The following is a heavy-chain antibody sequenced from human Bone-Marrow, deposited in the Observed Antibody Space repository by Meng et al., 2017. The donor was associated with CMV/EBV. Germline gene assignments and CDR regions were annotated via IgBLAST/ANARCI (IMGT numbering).Heavy chain of an antibody. J-gene: IGHJ6*02. CDR3: ARDFRPGPYYDFWSGYYTSSAYYYYGMDV. Sequence: ASVKVSCKASGYTFTSYGISWVRQAPGQGLEWMGWISAYNGNTDYAQKLQGRVTMTTDTSTSTAYMELRSLRSDDTAVHYCARDFRPGPYYDFWSGYYTSSAYYYYGMDVWGQGTTVTVSS. CDR1: GYTFTSYG. D-gene: IGHD3-3*01. V-gene: IGHV1-18*01. CDR2: ISAYNGNT.